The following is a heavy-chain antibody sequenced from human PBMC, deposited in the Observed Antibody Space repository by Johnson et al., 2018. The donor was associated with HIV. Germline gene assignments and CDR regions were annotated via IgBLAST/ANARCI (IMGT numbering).Heavy chain of an antibody. CDR2: ISGSGGSA. D-gene: IGHD3-10*01. CDR1: GFTFSSYA. V-gene: IGHV3-23*04. Sequence: VQLVESGGGVVQPGRSLRLSCAASGFTFSSYAMSWVRQAPGKGLAWVSAISGSGGSAYYADSVKGRFTISRDNSQNTLYLQMNSLRAEDTAVYYCAKSPMVRGSEGAFDIWGQGTMVTVSS. J-gene: IGHJ3*02. CDR3: AKSPMVRGSEGAFDI.